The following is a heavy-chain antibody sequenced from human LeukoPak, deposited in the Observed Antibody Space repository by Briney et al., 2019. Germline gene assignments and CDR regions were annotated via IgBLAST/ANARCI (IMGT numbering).Heavy chain of an antibody. Sequence: GGSLRLSCAASGFTFSSYWMSWVRQAPGKGLEWVANIKQDGSEKYYVDSVKGRFTISRDNAKNSLYLQMNSLRAEDTAVYYCARGLGPYYDILTGYYNRGYYFDYWGQGTLVTVSS. CDR3: ARGLGPYYDILTGYYNRGYYFDY. D-gene: IGHD3-9*01. J-gene: IGHJ4*02. CDR1: GFTFSSYW. V-gene: IGHV3-7*01. CDR2: IKQDGSEK.